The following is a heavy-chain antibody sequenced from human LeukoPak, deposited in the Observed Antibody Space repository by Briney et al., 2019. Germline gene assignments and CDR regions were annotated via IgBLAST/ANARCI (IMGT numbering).Heavy chain of an antibody. J-gene: IGHJ4*02. CDR2: ISAYNGDT. V-gene: IGHV1-18*01. CDR3: AREGGFGYDFTGFDY. D-gene: IGHD5-12*01. CDR1: GYTFITYG. Sequence: ASVKVSCKASGYTFITYGINWVRQAPGQGLEWMGWISAYNGDTKYALSLQGRLTMTTDTSTRTAYMELGSLGSDDTAAYYCAREGGFGYDFTGFDYWGQGTLVTVSS.